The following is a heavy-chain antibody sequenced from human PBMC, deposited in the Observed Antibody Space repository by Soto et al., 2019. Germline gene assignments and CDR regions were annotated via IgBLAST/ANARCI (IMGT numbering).Heavy chain of an antibody. V-gene: IGHV1-18*01. CDR3: ARDYPSEYSGSSRPRFDY. CDR2: ISANSGDT. J-gene: IGHJ4*02. CDR1: GYAFNSYG. Sequence: QVLLVQSGNEVKKPGASVKVSCKASGYAFNSYGISWVRQVPGQGLEWMGWISANSGDTKYEQKFQGRVTMTTDTSTSTVYMEVRSVRSGDAGVYFGARDYPSEYSGSSRPRFDYWGQGTLVTVSS. D-gene: IGHD6-6*01.